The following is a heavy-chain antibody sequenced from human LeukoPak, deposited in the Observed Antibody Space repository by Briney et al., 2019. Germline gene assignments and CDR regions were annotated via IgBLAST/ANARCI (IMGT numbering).Heavy chain of an antibody. J-gene: IGHJ4*02. CDR1: SGSINTYY. CDR2: IYYSGST. Sequence: SETLSLTCTVSSGSINTYYWSWIRQPPGKGLEWIGSIYYSGSTYYNPSLKSRVTISVDTSKNQFSLKLSSVTAADTAVYYCARESGWLDYWGQGTLVTVSS. D-gene: IGHD6-19*01. V-gene: IGHV4-59*05. CDR3: ARESGWLDY.